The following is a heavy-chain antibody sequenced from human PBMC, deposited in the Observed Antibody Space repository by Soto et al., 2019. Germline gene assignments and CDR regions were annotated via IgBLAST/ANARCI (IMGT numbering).Heavy chain of an antibody. CDR2: IIPILGIA. CDR3: ARRGEGGILGELSSYAVDI. D-gene: IGHD3-16*02. J-gene: IGHJ3*02. CDR1: GGTFSSYT. V-gene: IGHV1-69*02. Sequence: QVQLVQSGAEVKKPGSSVKVSCKASGGTFSSYTISWVRQAPGQGLEWMGRIIPILGIANYAQKFQGRVKRTADEAPSKAYMGLRGLRCVDTAVYYCARRGEGGILGELSSYAVDIWGQGTMVTVSS.